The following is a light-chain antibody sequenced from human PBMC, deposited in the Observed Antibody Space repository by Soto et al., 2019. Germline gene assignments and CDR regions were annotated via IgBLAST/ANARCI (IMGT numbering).Light chain of an antibody. V-gene: IGLV3-21*02. CDR2: DDS. Sequence: SYELTQPPSVSVAPGQTARITCGGDNIGSDSVHWYQQKPGQAPLLVVYDDSDRPSGIPERFSGFSYGNTATLTISRVEAGDEAEYYCQVWDGSSDHYVFGTGTKVTV. CDR1: NIGSDS. J-gene: IGLJ1*01. CDR3: QVWDGSSDHYV.